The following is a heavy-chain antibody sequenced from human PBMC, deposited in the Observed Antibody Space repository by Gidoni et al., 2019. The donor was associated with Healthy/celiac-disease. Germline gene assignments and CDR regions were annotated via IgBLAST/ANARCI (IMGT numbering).Heavy chain of an antibody. D-gene: IGHD6-19*01. Sequence: EEQLLESGGGLVQPGGSLRLSCEASGFTFSSYAMSWVRQAPGKWLEWVSAISGSGGSTYYADSVKGRFTISRDNSKNTLYLQMNSLRAEDTAVYYCAKGVVAGSRFDYWGQGTLVTVSS. V-gene: IGHV3-23*01. J-gene: IGHJ4*02. CDR1: GFTFSSYA. CDR3: AKGVVAGSRFDY. CDR2: ISGSGGST.